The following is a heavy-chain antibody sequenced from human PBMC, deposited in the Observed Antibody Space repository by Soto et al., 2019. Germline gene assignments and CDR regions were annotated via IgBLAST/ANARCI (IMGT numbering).Heavy chain of an antibody. V-gene: IGHV1-46*01. Sequence: QVRLVQSGAEVRKPGASVKLSCKASGYTFTTYYIHWVRQAPGQGLEWMGIINPNGGATSYAQNYLGRVTMTGDTSTNTVYMEMSSLRSDDTAMYYCARALTEFDYWGPGTLVTVSS. CDR2: INPNGGAT. D-gene: IGHD7-27*01. CDR3: ARALTEFDY. CDR1: GYTFTTYY. J-gene: IGHJ4*02.